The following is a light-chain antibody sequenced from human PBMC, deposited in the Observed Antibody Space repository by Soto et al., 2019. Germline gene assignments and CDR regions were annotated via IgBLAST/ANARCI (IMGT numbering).Light chain of an antibody. CDR1: QSISSSY. Sequence: EIVLTQSPGTLSLSPGERATLSCRASQSISSSYLAWYQQKPGQAPRLLIYGASSRATGIQDRFGGSGSGTDFTLTISRLEPEDFAVYSCQQYGSSRFTFGPGTKVDIK. J-gene: IGKJ3*01. CDR2: GAS. V-gene: IGKV3-20*01. CDR3: QQYGSSRFT.